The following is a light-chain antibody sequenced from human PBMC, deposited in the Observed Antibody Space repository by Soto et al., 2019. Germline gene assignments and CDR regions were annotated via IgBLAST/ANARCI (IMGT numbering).Light chain of an antibody. J-gene: IGKJ3*01. CDR3: QLYGSSPQFT. CDR1: QSVSSSF. CDR2: GSS. Sequence: EIVLTQSPGTLSLSPGERATLSCRASQSVSSSFLAWYQQRPGQAPRLLIYGSSTRATGIPDRFSGSGSGTDFTLTISILEPEDFAVYYCQLYGSSPQFTFGPGTKVDIK. V-gene: IGKV3-20*01.